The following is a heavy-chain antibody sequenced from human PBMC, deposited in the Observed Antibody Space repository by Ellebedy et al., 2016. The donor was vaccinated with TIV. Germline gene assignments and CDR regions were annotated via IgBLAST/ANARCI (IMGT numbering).Heavy chain of an antibody. D-gene: IGHD3-16*01. CDR1: GFSFTSYW. CDR3: ATPYRRGRYGMDV. CDR2: IYPGDSDT. V-gene: IGHV5-51*01. J-gene: IGHJ6*02. Sequence: GGSLRLSCKGSGFSFTSYWIGWVRQMPGKGLEWMGIIYPGDSDTRYSPSFQGQVTISADKSISTAYLQWSSLKASDTAMYYCATPYRRGRYGMDVWGQGTTVTVSS.